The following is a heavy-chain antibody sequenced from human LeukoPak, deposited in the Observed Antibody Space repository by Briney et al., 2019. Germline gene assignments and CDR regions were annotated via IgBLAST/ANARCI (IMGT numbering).Heavy chain of an antibody. D-gene: IGHD5/OR15-5a*01. Sequence: NPSETLSLTCTVSGGSISSSSYYWGWIRQPPGKGLEWIGSIYYSGSTYYNPTLKSRVTISVDTSKNQFSLKLSSVTAADTAVYYCASGHSVLRWFDPWGQGTLVTVSS. CDR1: GGSISSSSYY. CDR3: ASGHSVLRWFDP. V-gene: IGHV4-39*07. CDR2: IYYSGST. J-gene: IGHJ5*02.